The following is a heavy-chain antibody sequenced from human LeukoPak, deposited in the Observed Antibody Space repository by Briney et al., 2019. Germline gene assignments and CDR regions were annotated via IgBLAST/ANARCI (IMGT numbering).Heavy chain of an antibody. Sequence: MTSETLSLTCTVSGGSISSSSYYWGWIRQPPGKGLEWIGSIYYSGSTYYNPSLKSRVTISVDTSKNQFSLKLSSVTAADTAVYYCARRGRFGEFRPRSFDYWGQGTLVTVSS. CDR2: IYYSGST. CDR3: ARRGRFGEFRPRSFDY. D-gene: IGHD3-10*01. CDR1: GGSISSSSYY. J-gene: IGHJ4*02. V-gene: IGHV4-39*01.